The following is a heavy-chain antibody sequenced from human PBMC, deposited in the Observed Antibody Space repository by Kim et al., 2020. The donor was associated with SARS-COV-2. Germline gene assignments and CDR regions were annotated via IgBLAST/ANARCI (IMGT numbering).Heavy chain of an antibody. V-gene: IGHV1-24*01. D-gene: IGHD2-21*01. CDR2: FDPEDGET. Sequence: ASVKVSCKVSGYTLTELSMHWVRQAPGKGLEWMGGFDPEDGETIYAQKFQGRVTMTEDTSTDTAYMELSSLRSEDTAVYYCATSTVLARSTHYYYYYGMDVWGQGTTVTVSS. J-gene: IGHJ6*02. CDR1: GYTLTELS. CDR3: ATSTVLARSTHYYYYYGMDV.